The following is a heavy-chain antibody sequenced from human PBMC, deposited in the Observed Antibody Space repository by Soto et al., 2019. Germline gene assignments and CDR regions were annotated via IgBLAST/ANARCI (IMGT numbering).Heavy chain of an antibody. D-gene: IGHD3-10*01. Sequence: GASVKVSCKASGYTFTSYAMHWVRQAPGQRLEWMGWINAYSGGADYAQSFQGRVTMTRDTSISTVYMELSRLRFDDTAVYYCARVIRGAYYNSPLDTWGQGTVVTVSS. J-gene: IGHJ5*02. CDR1: GYTFTSYA. V-gene: IGHV1-2*02. CDR3: ARVIRGAYYNSPLDT. CDR2: INAYSGGA.